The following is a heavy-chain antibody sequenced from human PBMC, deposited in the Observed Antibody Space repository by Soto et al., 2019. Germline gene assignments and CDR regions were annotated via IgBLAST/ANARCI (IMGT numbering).Heavy chain of an antibody. V-gene: IGHV3-53*01. CDR1: GFTVSSNY. CDR2: IYSGGST. D-gene: IGHD6-19*01. J-gene: IGHJ4*02. Sequence: GGSLRLSCAASGFTVSSNYMSWVRQAPGKGLEWVSVIYSGGSTYYADSVKGRFTISRDNAKNTLYLQMNSLRAEDTAVYYCASNMAGTSPDKYWGQGTLVTVSS. CDR3: ASNMAGTSPDKY.